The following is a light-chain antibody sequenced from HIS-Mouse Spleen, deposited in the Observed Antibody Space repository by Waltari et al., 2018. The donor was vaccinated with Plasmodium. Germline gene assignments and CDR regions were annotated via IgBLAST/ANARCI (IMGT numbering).Light chain of an antibody. J-gene: IGKJ3*01. V-gene: IGKV3-15*01. CDR1: QRVSSN. CDR2: GAS. Sequence: IVMTQSPATLSVSQGERATLSCRAGQRVSSNLSWYQQKPGQTPRLLLYGASTSVTGILARFSGSGSCTAFTLTISSLQSEDVAVYYCQQYNNWSFTFGPGTKVDIK. CDR3: QQYNNWSFT.